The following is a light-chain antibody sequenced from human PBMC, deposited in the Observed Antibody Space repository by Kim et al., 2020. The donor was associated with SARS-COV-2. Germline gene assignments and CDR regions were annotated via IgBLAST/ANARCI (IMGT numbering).Light chain of an antibody. CDR1: SSNIGAGYD. CDR2: ANT. J-gene: IGLJ1*01. CDR3: QSYDSSLSGYV. V-gene: IGLV1-40*01. Sequence: QTVTISCTGSSSNIGAGYDVHWYQQLPRTAPKLLIYANTNRPSGVPDRVSGSKSGTSASLAITGLQAEDEADYYCQSYDSSLSGYVFGSGTKVTVL.